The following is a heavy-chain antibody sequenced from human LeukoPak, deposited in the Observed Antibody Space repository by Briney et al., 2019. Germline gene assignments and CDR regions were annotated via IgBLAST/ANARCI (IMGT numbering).Heavy chain of an antibody. Sequence: GGSLRLSCAASGFTFSDYYMSWIRQAPGKGLEWVSYISSSSSTIYYADSVKGRFTISRDNAKNSLYLQMNSLRAEDTAVYYCAREFYYYYYYMDVWGQGTTVTISS. CDR1: GFTFSDYY. V-gene: IGHV3-11*04. J-gene: IGHJ6*03. CDR2: ISSSSSTI. CDR3: AREFYYYYYYMDV.